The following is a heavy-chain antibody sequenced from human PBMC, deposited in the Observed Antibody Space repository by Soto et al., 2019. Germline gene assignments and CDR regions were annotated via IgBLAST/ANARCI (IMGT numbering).Heavy chain of an antibody. J-gene: IGHJ4*02. V-gene: IGHV1-69*02. CDR2: IIPILGIA. CDR3: ARFVEYSGYSYGNVDS. Sequence: SVKVSCKASGGTFSSYTISWVRQAPGQGLEWMGRIIPILGIANYAQKFQGRVTITADKSTSTAYMELSSLRSEDTALFYCARFVEYSGYSYGNVDSWGQGTLVTVSS. D-gene: IGHD5-18*01. CDR1: GGTFSSYT.